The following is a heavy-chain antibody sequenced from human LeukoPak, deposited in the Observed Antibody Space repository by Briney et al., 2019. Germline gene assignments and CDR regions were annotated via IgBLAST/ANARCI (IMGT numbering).Heavy chain of an antibody. Sequence: GGSLRLSCAASGFTFSSYSMNWVRQAPGKGLEWVSSISSSSSYIYYADSVKGRFTISRDNAKNSLYLQMNSLRAEDTAVYYCAREVVPAAIWFDPWGQGTLVTVSS. V-gene: IGHV3-21*01. J-gene: IGHJ5*02. CDR1: GFTFSSYS. CDR3: AREVVPAAIWFDP. CDR2: ISSSSSYI. D-gene: IGHD2-2*01.